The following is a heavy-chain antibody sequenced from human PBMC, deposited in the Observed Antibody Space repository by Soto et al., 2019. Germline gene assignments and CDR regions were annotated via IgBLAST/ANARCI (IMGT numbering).Heavy chain of an antibody. CDR2: FRGDGTGA. V-gene: IGHV3-23*01. CDR1: GFTFSSYA. CDR3: ARESRFLEWLSLNWFDP. Sequence: PGGSLRLSCAASGFTFSSYAMSWVRQAPGKGLEWVSAFRGDGTGAHYADSVKGRFTISRDNAKNSLYLQMNSLRDEDTAVYYCARESRFLEWLSLNWFDPWGQGTLVTVSS. J-gene: IGHJ5*02. D-gene: IGHD3-3*01.